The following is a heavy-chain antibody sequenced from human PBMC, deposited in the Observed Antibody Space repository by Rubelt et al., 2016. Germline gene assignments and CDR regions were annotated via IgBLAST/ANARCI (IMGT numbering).Heavy chain of an antibody. CDR2: LSGSGGST. V-gene: IGHV3-23*01. D-gene: IGHD5-12*01. CDR1: GFTFSSYA. Sequence: EVQLLESGGGLVQPGGSLRLSCAASGFTFSSYAMSWVRQAPGKGLEWVSALSGSGGSTYYADSVKGRFTISRDNSKNTLYLQMDSLRAEDTASYYCARGGPQIVATIFGDDYSDMDVWGQGTTVTVSS. J-gene: IGHJ6*02. CDR3: ARGGPQIVATIFGDDYSDMDV.